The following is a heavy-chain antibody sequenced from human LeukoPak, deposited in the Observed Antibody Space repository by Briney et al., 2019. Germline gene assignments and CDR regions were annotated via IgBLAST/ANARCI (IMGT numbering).Heavy chain of an antibody. Sequence: ASVKVSCKASGYTSTSYGISWVRQAPGQGLEWMGWISAYNGNTNYAQKLQGRVTMTTDTSTSTAYMELRSLRSDDTAVYYCARDSYDSSGYSGGDYWGQGTLVTVSS. CDR1: GYTSTSYG. CDR3: ARDSYDSSGYSGGDY. J-gene: IGHJ4*02. D-gene: IGHD3-22*01. CDR2: ISAYNGNT. V-gene: IGHV1-18*01.